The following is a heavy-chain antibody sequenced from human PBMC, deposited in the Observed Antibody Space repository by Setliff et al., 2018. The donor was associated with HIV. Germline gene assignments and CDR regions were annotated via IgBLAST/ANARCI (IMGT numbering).Heavy chain of an antibody. CDR1: GDSVSSASYY. J-gene: IGHJ4*02. V-gene: IGHV4-61*01. Sequence: PSETLSLTCTVSGDSVSSASYYWSWIRQPPGKGLEWIGYIYYSGDTNYNPSLKSRVTISVDTSKNQFSLNLNSVTAADTAVYYCARLGAEDFSDYDWVDYWGQGTLVTVSS. D-gene: IGHD5-12*01. CDR2: IYYSGDT. CDR3: ARLGAEDFSDYDWVDY.